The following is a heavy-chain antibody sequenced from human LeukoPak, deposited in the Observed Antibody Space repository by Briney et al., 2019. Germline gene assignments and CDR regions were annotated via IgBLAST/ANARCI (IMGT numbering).Heavy chain of an antibody. CDR1: GGSIRSSYYY. D-gene: IGHD3-22*01. Sequence: SETLSLTCTVSGGSIRSSYYYWGWIRQPPGKGREWMGSIYDSGSTYYNPSLKSRVTISVDTSKNQFSLKLNSVTAADTAVYYCARTMYYYDSSGYRHYFDYWGQGTLVTVSS. J-gene: IGHJ4*02. CDR2: IYDSGST. V-gene: IGHV4-39*01. CDR3: ARTMYYYDSSGYRHYFDY.